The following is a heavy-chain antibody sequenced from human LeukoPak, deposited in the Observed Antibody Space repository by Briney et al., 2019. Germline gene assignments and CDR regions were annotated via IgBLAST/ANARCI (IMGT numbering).Heavy chain of an antibody. CDR2: INPNSGGT. J-gene: IGHJ4*02. V-gene: IGHV1-2*06. CDR1: GYTFTGYY. D-gene: IGHD1-26*01. CDR3: AREEPIVGATDY. Sequence: ASVKVSCKASGYTFTGYYMHWVRQAPGQGLEWMGRINPNSGGTNYAQKFQGRVTMTRDTSISTAYMELSRLRSDDTAVYYCAREEPIVGATDYWGQGTLATVSS.